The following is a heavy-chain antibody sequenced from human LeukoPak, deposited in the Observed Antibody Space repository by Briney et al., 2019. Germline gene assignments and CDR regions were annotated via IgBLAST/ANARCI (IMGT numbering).Heavy chain of an antibody. Sequence: PSETLSLTCAVYGGSFSGYYWSWIRQPPGKGLEWIGEINHSGSTNYNPSLKSRVTISVDTSKNQFSLKLSSVTAADTAVCYCAREGVVEAYGHFDYWGQGTLVTVSS. CDR3: AREGVVEAYGHFDY. D-gene: IGHD2-15*01. CDR2: INHSGST. V-gene: IGHV4-34*01. J-gene: IGHJ4*02. CDR1: GGSFSGYY.